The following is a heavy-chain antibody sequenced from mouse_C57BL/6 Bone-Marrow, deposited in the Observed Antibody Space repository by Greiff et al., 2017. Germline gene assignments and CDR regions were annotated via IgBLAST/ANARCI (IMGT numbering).Heavy chain of an antibody. V-gene: IGHV1-72*01. CDR2: IDPNSGGT. CDR3: ATYYSNFYYYAMDY. D-gene: IGHD2-5*01. CDR1: GYTFTSYW. J-gene: IGHJ4*01. Sequence: QVQLQQPGAELVKPGASVKLSCKASGYTFTSYWMHWVKQRPGRGLEWIGRIDPNSGGTKYNEKFKSKATLTVDKPSSTAYMQLSSLAASDAEVYYCATYYSNFYYYAMDYWGQGTSVTVSS.